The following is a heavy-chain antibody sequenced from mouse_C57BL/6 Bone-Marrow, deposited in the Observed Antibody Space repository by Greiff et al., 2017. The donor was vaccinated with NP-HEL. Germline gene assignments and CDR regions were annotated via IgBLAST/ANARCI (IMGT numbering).Heavy chain of an antibody. CDR1: GFNIKDDY. V-gene: IGHV14-4*01. J-gene: IGHJ2*01. Sequence: DVQLQESGAELVRPGASVKLSCTASGFNIKDDYMHWVKQRPEQGLEWIGWIDPENGDTEYASKFQGKATITADTSSNTAYLQLSSLTSEDTAVYYCTPFYYYGSSYVNYWGRGTTLTVSA. CDR3: TPFYYYGSSYVNY. CDR2: IDPENGDT. D-gene: IGHD1-1*01.